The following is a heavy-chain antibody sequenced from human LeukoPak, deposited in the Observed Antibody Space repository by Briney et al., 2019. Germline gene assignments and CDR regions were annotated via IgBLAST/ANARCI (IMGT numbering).Heavy chain of an antibody. V-gene: IGHV3-30-3*01. D-gene: IGHD5-18*01. CDR2: IPYDGSNK. CDR1: GFTFSSYA. Sequence: PGGSLRLSCAASGFTFSSYAMHWVRQAPGKGLEWVAVIPYDGSNKYYADSVKGRFTISRDNSKNTLYLQMNSLRAEDTAVYYCARSWIQLWSFDYWGQGTLVTVSS. CDR3: ARSWIQLWSFDY. J-gene: IGHJ4*02.